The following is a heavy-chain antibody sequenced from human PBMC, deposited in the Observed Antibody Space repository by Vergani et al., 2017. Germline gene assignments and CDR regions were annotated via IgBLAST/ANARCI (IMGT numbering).Heavy chain of an antibody. Sequence: QVQLQESGPGLVKPSQTLSLTCTVSGGSISSGGYYWSWIRQHPGKGLEWIGYIYYSGSTYYNPSLKSRVTISVDTSKNQFSLKLSSVTAADTAVYYCASNTVDFWSGYQLYLPTMYYYMDVWGKGTTVTVSS. D-gene: IGHD3-3*01. V-gene: IGHV4-31*03. CDR2: IYYSGST. CDR1: GGSISSGGYY. CDR3: ASNTVDFWSGYQLYLPTMYYYMDV. J-gene: IGHJ6*03.